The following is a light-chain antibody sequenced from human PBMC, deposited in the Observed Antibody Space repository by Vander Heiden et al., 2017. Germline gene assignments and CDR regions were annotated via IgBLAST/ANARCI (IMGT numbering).Light chain of an antibody. Sequence: EMVLTQSPGTLSLSQGERATLSCGASQSVSSRYLAWYQQKPGQAPRLLIYNASSRATGTPDRFSGSGSGTDFTLTISRLEPEDFAVYYCQQYGSSPEFTFGPGTKVDIK. V-gene: IGKV3-20*01. J-gene: IGKJ3*01. CDR2: NAS. CDR1: QSVSSRY. CDR3: QQYGSSPEFT.